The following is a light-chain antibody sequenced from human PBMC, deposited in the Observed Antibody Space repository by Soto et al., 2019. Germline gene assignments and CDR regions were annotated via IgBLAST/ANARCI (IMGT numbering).Light chain of an antibody. CDR2: EGS. Sequence: QSVLTQPASVSGSPGQSITISCTGTSSDVGSYNLVSWYQQHPGKAPKLMIYEGSKRPSGVSNRFSGSKSGNTASLTISGLQAEDEADYYCCSLGVVFGGGTKVTVL. CDR3: CSLGVV. CDR1: SSDVGSYNL. V-gene: IGLV2-23*01. J-gene: IGLJ2*01.